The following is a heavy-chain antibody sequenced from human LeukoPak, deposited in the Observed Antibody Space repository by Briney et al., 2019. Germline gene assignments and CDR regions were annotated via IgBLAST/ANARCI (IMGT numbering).Heavy chain of an antibody. J-gene: IGHJ6*02. V-gene: IGHV3-21*01. CDR3: ARGLGVDIVVVPAASYYGMDV. CDR2: ISSSSSYI. D-gene: IGHD2-2*01. CDR1: KFAFSSYA. Sequence: GGSLRLSCAASKFAFSSYAMSWVRQAPGKGLEWVSSISSSSSYIYYADSVKGRFTISRDNAKNSLYLQMNSLRAEDTAVYYCARGLGVDIVVVPAASYYGMDVWGQGTTVTVSS.